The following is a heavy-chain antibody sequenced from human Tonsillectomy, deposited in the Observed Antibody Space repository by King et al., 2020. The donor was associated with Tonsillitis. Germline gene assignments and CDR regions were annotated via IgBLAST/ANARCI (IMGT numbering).Heavy chain of an antibody. CDR2: IWYDVTNK. J-gene: IGHJ4*02. CDR3: TRGGGAVAYYYFDY. D-gene: IGHD6-19*01. Sequence: VQLVESGGGVVQPGRSLRLSCAASGFTFTSYGVHWVRQAPGKGLECVAVIWYDVTNKHYADSVEGRFTISKDNSKNTLYLQMNSLRAEDTAVYYCTRGGGAVAYYYFDYWGQGTPVTVSS. CDR1: GFTFTSYG. V-gene: IGHV3-33*08.